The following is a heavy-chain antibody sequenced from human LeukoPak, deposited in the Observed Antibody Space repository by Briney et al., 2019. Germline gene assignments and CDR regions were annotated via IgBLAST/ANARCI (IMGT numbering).Heavy chain of an antibody. Sequence: GASVKVSCKTSGYTFSSYGIGWVRQAPGQGLEWIGWFSTYNGNINYAQKFQGRVTVTTDTATTTAYMELGSLRSDDTAVYYCAREVPITMVRGVIYVFDIWGQGTMVTVSS. D-gene: IGHD3-10*01. CDR2: FSTYNGNI. CDR1: GYTFSSYG. V-gene: IGHV1-18*01. J-gene: IGHJ3*02. CDR3: AREVPITMVRGVIYVFDI.